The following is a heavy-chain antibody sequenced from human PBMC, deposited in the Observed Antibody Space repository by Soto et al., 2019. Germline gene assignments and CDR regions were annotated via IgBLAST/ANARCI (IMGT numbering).Heavy chain of an antibody. Sequence: SEAPSLTCTVTGGPIRYGYGICIRPTPGRGLDWLVYTYYSGTTTSNPSIKSRATISVDTSKNQFSLKPSFVSTADTPVYKCARGWDSSGYYQDYGGQGTLVTVS. CDR3: ARGWDSSGYYQDY. CDR1: GGPIRYGY. J-gene: IGHJ4*02. V-gene: IGHV4-59*01. CDR2: TYYSGTT. D-gene: IGHD3-22*01.